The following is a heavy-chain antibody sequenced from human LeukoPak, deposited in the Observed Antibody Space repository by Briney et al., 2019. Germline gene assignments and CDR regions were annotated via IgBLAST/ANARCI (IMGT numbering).Heavy chain of an antibody. J-gene: IGHJ3*02. D-gene: IGHD3-3*01. V-gene: IGHV3-11*01. CDR1: GFTFSDYY. CDR3: AKNSYDFWSGYYYHEAFDI. CDR2: ISSSGSTI. Sequence: KAGGSLRLSCAASGFTFSDYYMSWIRQAPGKGLEWVSYISSSGSTIYYADSVKGRFTISRDNAKNSLYLQMNSLRAEDTAVYYCAKNSYDFWSGYYYHEAFDIWGQGTMVTVSS.